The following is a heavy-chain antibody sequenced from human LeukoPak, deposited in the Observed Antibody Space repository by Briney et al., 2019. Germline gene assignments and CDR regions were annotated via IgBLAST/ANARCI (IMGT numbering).Heavy chain of an antibody. CDR2: TYYRSKWYN. CDR3: AKANYDYVWGSYRLNWFDP. CDR1: GDSVSSNSAA. Sequence: SQTLSLTCAISGDSVSSNSAAWNWIRQSPSRGLEWLGRTYYRSKWYNDYAVSVKSRITINPDTSKNQFSLQLNSVTPEDTAVYYCAKANYDYVWGSYRLNWFDPWGQGTLVTVSS. D-gene: IGHD3-16*02. V-gene: IGHV6-1*01. J-gene: IGHJ5*02.